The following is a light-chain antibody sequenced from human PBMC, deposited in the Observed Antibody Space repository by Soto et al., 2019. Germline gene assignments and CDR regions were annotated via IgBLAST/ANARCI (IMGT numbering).Light chain of an antibody. CDR3: AAWDDSLNGVV. V-gene: IGLV1-36*01. Sequence: QSVLTQPPSVSEAPRQRVTISCSGSSSNIGNNAVNWYQQLPGKAPKLLIYYDDLLPSGVSDRFSGSKSGTSASLAISGLQADDKADYNCAAWDDSLNGVVFGGGTKLTVL. J-gene: IGLJ2*01. CDR1: SSNIGNNA. CDR2: YDD.